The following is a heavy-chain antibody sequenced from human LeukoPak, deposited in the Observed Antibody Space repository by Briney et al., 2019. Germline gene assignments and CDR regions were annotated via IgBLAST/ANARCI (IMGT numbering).Heavy chain of an antibody. D-gene: IGHD5-18*01. CDR1: GGTFSSYA. J-gene: IGHJ4*02. V-gene: IGHV1-69*04. Sequence: ASVKVSCKASGGTFSSYAISWVRQAPEQGLEWMGRIIPILGIANYAQKFQGRVTITADKSTSTAYMELSSLRSEDTAVYYCARMIVGTAMVTPYYFDYWGQGTLVTVSS. CDR2: IIPILGIA. CDR3: ARMIVGTAMVTPYYFDY.